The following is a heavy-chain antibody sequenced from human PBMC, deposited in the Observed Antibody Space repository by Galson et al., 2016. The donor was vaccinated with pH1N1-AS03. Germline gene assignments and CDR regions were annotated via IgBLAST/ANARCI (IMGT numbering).Heavy chain of an antibody. CDR1: GFTFSSFR. CDR2: ISLSSTHI. CDR3: ARDPYNSGWSNLVDI. Sequence: SLRLSCAASGFTFSSFRMTWVRQAPEKGLEWVSSISLSSTHIYYAESVKGRFTISRDNAQKSLYLQMNSLRADDTAVYYCARDPYNSGWSNLVDIWGQGTMVSVSS. D-gene: IGHD6-19*01. V-gene: IGHV3-21*04. J-gene: IGHJ3*02.